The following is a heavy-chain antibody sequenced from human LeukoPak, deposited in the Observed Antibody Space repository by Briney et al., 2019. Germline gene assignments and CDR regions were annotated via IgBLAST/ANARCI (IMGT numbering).Heavy chain of an antibody. CDR2: IIPILGIA. Sequence: GASVKVSCKASGYTFTGYYMHWVRQAPGQGLEWMGRIIPILGIANYAQKFQGRVTITADKSTSTAYMELSSLRSEDTAVYYCARGDSSSWLIFDYWGQGTLVTVSS. CDR3: ARGDSSSWLIFDY. CDR1: GYTFTGYY. V-gene: IGHV1-69*04. D-gene: IGHD6-13*01. J-gene: IGHJ4*02.